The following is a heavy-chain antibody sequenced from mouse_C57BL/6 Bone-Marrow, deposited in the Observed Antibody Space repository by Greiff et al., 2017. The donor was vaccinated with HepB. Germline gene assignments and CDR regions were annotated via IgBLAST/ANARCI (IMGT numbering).Heavy chain of an antibody. J-gene: IGHJ1*03. CDR3: ARALYGYDWYFDV. CDR2: ISYSGST. D-gene: IGHD2-2*01. V-gene: IGHV3-1*01. Sequence: EVQRVESGPGMVKPSQSLSLTCTVTGYSITSGYDWHWIRHFPGNKLEWMGYISYSGSTNYNPSLKSRISITHDTSKNHFFLKLNSVTTEDTATYYCARALYGYDWYFDVWGTGTTVTVSS. CDR1: GYSITSGYD.